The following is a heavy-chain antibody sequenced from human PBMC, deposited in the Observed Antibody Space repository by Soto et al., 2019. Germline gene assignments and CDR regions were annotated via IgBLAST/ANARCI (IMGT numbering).Heavy chain of an antibody. Sequence: SETLSLTCAVSGGSISSSNWWSWVRQPPGKGLEWIGEIYHSGSTNYNPSLKSRVTISVDKSKNQFSLRLSSVTAANTAVYYCARGYCSGGSCCVYYGMDVWGQGTTVTVSS. CDR2: IYHSGST. J-gene: IGHJ6*02. V-gene: IGHV4-4*02. CDR1: GGSISSSNW. D-gene: IGHD2-15*01. CDR3: ARGYCSGGSCCVYYGMDV.